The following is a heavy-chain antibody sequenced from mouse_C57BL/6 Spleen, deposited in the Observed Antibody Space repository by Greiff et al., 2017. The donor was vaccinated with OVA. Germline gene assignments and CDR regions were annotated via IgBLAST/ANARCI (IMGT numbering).Heavy chain of an antibody. D-gene: IGHD4-1*01. V-gene: IGHV1-54*01. CDR1: GYAFTNYL. Sequence: QVQLQQSGAELVRPGTSVKVSCKASGYAFTNYLIEWVKQRPGQGLEWIGVLNPGSGGTNYNEKFKGKATLTADKSSSTAYMQLSSLTSEDSAFYFCARGTGTRDDYWGQGTTLTVSS. CDR2: LNPGSGGT. CDR3: ARGTGTRDDY. J-gene: IGHJ2*01.